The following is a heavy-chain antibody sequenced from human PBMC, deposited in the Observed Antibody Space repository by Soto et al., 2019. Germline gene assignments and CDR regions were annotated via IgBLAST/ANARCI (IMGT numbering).Heavy chain of an antibody. J-gene: IGHJ4*02. CDR2: INPNSGGT. CDR1: GYTFTGYY. V-gene: IGHV1-2*04. D-gene: IGHD3-10*01. CDR3: ARGSVKVRGVIPAHYLDY. Sequence: QVQLVQSGAEVKKPGASVKVSCKASGYTFTGYYMHWVRQAPGQGLEWMGWINPNSGGTNYAQKFQGWVTMTRDTSIRTAYMELSRLRSDDTAVYYCARGSVKVRGVIPAHYLDYWGQGNLVTVSS.